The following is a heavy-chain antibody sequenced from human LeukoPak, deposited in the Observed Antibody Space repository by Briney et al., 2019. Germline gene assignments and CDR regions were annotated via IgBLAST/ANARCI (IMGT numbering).Heavy chain of an antibody. Sequence: GSLRLSCAASGFTFCSYGIHWVRQAPGKGLEWVAVISYDGSTIYYADSVKGRFTISRDNSKNTLYLQMNSLRAEDTAVYYCARDPPSDIVVVPAANKGDAFDIWGQGTMVTVSS. CDR3: ARDPPSDIVVVPAANKGDAFDI. V-gene: IGHV3-30*03. J-gene: IGHJ3*02. CDR2: ISYDGSTI. D-gene: IGHD2-2*01. CDR1: GFTFCSYG.